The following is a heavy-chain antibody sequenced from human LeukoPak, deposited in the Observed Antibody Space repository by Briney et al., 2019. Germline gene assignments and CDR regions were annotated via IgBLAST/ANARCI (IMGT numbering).Heavy chain of an antibody. CDR2: MNPNSGNT. J-gene: IGHJ6*02. Sequence: ASVKVSCKASGYTFTSYDINWVRQATGQGLEWMGWMNPNSGNTGYAQKFQGRVTMTRNTSISTAYMELSSLRSEDTAVYYCATLNIVVVPAASNYYYYGMDVWGQGTLVTVSS. CDR3: ATLNIVVVPAASNYYYYGMDV. CDR1: GYTFTSYD. D-gene: IGHD2-2*01. V-gene: IGHV1-8*01.